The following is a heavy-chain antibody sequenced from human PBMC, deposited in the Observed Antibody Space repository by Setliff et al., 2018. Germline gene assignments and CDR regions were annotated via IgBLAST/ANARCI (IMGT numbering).Heavy chain of an antibody. D-gene: IGHD2-8*01. CDR2: IFTSGST. V-gene: IGHV4-61*02. CDR1: GGSISSGSYY. CDR3: ARIDIVLMVYAD. J-gene: IGHJ3*01. Sequence: SETLSLTCTVSGGSISSGSYYWSWIRQPAGKGLEWIGRIFTSGSTNYNPSLKSRVTISVDTSKNQFSLKLSSVTAADTAVYYCARIDIVLMVYADWGQGTMVS.